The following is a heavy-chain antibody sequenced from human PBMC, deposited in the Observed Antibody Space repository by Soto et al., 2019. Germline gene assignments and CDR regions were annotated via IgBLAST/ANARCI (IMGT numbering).Heavy chain of an antibody. J-gene: IGHJ6*02. CDR2: INHSGST. CDR1: SGSSSGYY. Sequence: TLSLTCAVYSGSSSGYYWSWIRQPPGKGLEWIGEINHSGSTNYNPSLKSRVTISVDTSKNQFSLKLSSVTAADTAVYYCARDIAARRGYYYYGMDVWGQGTTVTV. V-gene: IGHV4-34*01. D-gene: IGHD6-6*01. CDR3: ARDIAARRGYYYYGMDV.